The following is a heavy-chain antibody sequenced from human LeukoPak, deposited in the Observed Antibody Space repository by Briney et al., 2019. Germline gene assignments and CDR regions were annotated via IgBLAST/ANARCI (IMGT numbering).Heavy chain of an antibody. D-gene: IGHD3-22*01. Sequence: GGSLRLSCVASGFTFDDYGMSWVRQVPGKGLEWVSGIRNSGSTGYANSVEGRFTVSRDNAKNSLFLQTNSLRAEDTALYYCARDSSSGYYSINFDSWGQGTLVTVSS. CDR3: ARDSSSGYYSINFDS. CDR2: IRNSGST. J-gene: IGHJ4*02. CDR1: GFTFDDYG. V-gene: IGHV3-20*04.